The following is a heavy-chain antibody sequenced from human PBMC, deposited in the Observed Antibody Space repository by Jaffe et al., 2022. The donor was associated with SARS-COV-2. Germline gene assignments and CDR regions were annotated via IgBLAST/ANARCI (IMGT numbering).Heavy chain of an antibody. D-gene: IGHD4-17*01. Sequence: EVQLVESGGGLVQPGGSLRLSCAASGFSFTNYLMTWVRQAPGKGLEWVANIKQDGSEKYYVDSVKGRFTISRDNAKNSLYLQMNRLRAEDTAVYYCARDWHGDHPAAFDIWGQGTMVTVSS. J-gene: IGHJ3*02. V-gene: IGHV3-7*03. CDR3: ARDWHGDHPAAFDI. CDR1: GFSFTNYL. CDR2: IKQDGSEK.